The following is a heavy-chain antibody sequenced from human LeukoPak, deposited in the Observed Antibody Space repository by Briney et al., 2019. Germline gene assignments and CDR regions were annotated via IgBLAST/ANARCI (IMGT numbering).Heavy chain of an antibody. CDR3: ARGRYRYNWNYAYYFDY. Sequence: SSETLSLTCAVYGGSFSGYYWSWIRQPPGKGLEWIGEINHSGSTNYNPSLKSRVTISVDTSKNQFSLKLSSVTAADTAVYYCARGRYRYNWNYAYYFDYWGQGTLVTVSS. CDR2: INHSGST. J-gene: IGHJ4*02. CDR1: GGSFSGYY. D-gene: IGHD1-7*01. V-gene: IGHV4-34*01.